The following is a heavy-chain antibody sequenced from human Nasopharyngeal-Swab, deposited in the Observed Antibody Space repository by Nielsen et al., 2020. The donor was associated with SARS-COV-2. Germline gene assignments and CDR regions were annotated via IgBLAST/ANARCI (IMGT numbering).Heavy chain of an antibody. CDR1: GGSISSGGYS. D-gene: IGHD3-3*01. J-gene: IGHJ4*02. V-gene: IGHV4-31*11. Sequence: SETLSLTCAVSGGSISSGGYSWSWIRQPPGKGLEWIGYIYYSGSTYYNPSLKSRVTISVDTSKNQFSLKLSSVTAADTAVYYCARARITIFGVVNHFDYWGQGTLVTVSS. CDR2: IYYSGST. CDR3: ARARITIFGVVNHFDY.